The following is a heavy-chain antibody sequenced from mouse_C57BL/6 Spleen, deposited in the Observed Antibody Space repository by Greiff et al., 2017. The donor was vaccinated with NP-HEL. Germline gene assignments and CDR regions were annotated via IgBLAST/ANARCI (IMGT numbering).Heavy chain of an antibody. V-gene: IGHV14-2*01. CDR1: GFNIKDYY. CDR2: IDPEDGET. D-gene: IGHD2-4*01. CDR3: ALYYDYDGDYAMDY. J-gene: IGHJ4*01. Sequence: VQLQQSGAELVKPGASVKLSCTASGFNIKDYYMHWVKQRPEQGLEWIGRIDPEDGETKYAPKFPGKATITADTSSNTAYLQLSSLTSEDTAVYYCALYYDYDGDYAMDYWGQGTSVTVSS.